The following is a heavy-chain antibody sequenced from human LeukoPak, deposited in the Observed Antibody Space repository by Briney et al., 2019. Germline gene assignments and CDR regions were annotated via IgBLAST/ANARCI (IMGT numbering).Heavy chain of an antibody. Sequence: PSETLSLTCAVYGGSFSGYYWSWIRQPPGKGLERIGEINHSGSTNYNPSLKSRVTISVDTSKNQFSLKLSSVTAADTAVYYCARGTYYDFWSGRKPSADYYGMDAWGQGTTVTVSS. J-gene: IGHJ6*02. CDR1: GGSFSGYY. D-gene: IGHD3-3*01. CDR2: INHSGST. CDR3: ARGTYYDFWSGRKPSADYYGMDA. V-gene: IGHV4-34*01.